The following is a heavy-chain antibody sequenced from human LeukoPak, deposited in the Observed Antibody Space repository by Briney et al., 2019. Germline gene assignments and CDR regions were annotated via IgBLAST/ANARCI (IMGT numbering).Heavy chain of an antibody. J-gene: IGHJ4*02. CDR2: IKISGGSS. CDR1: GYTFTGYH. CDR3: ARADHRLGEGFDY. D-gene: IGHD3-16*01. V-gene: IGHV1-46*01. Sequence: GASVKVSCKASGYTFTGYHIHWVRQAPGQGLEWMGIIKISGGSSTYAQMFQGRVTMTRDTSTRTVYMEMSSLTSEDTAVYYCARADHRLGEGFDYWGQGTLVTVSS.